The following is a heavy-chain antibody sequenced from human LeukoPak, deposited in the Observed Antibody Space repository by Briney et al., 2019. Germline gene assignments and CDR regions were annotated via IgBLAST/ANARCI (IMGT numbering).Heavy chain of an antibody. CDR2: ISDGGTHL. V-gene: IGHV3-30*18. J-gene: IGHJ4*02. CDR3: AKDTVQYGSGSRFDY. CDR1: GFIFRNYG. D-gene: IGHD3-10*01. Sequence: PGGSLRLSCAGSGFIFRNYGMHWVRQAPGQGPEWVAVISDGGTHLYYADSVKGRFTISRDNSESTMYLQMNSLRVEDTAVYYCAKDTVQYGSGSRFDYWGQGTLVTVSS.